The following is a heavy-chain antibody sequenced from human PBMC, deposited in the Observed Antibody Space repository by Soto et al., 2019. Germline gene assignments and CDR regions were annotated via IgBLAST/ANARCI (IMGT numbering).Heavy chain of an antibody. Sequence: QVHLVQSGAEVKTPGASVRVSCMASGYSFTTYGITWVRQAPGQGLEWMGWISTYNGNTNYAQNLQGRVNMTTDTSTSTAYMELRSLRSDDTAVYYCARLVRPQYDFWSGKLWFDPWGQGTLVTVSS. V-gene: IGHV1-18*01. CDR2: ISTYNGNT. J-gene: IGHJ5*02. CDR3: ARLVRPQYDFWSGKLWFDP. CDR1: GYSFTTYG. D-gene: IGHD3-3*01.